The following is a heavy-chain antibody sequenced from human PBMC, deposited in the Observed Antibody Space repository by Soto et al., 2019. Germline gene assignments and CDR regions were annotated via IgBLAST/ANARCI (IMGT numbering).Heavy chain of an antibody. CDR3: ARVTGGDSPPYSY. CDR1: GYTFTNYA. D-gene: IGHD2-21*02. J-gene: IGHJ4*02. V-gene: IGHV1-3*04. Sequence: QVRLVQSEAEVKKPGASVTASCKTSGYTFTNYAVHWVRHAPGQGLECMGWINTGNGNTKFSQKFQGRVTIVRDISASTAYMELSSLRSEDTPVYYCARVTGGDSPPYSYWGQGTLVTVSS. CDR2: INTGNGNT.